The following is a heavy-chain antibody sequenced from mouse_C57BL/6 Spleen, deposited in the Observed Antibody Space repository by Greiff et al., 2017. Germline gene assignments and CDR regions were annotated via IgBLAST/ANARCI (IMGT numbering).Heavy chain of an antibody. CDR1: GYTFTSYW. J-gene: IGHJ3*01. Sequence: QVQLQQPGAELVMPGASVKLSCKASGYTFTSYWMHWVKPRPGQGLEWIGEIDPSDSYTNYNQKFKGKSTLTVDKSSSTAYMQLSSLTSEDSAVYYCARYGAAWFAYWGQGTLVTVSA. CDR2: IDPSDSYT. V-gene: IGHV1-69*01. D-gene: IGHD3-3*01. CDR3: ARYGAAWFAY.